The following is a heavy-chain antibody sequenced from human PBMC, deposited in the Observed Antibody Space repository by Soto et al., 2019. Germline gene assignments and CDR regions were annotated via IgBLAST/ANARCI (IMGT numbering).Heavy chain of an antibody. J-gene: IGHJ6*02. CDR2: IGTAGDT. V-gene: IGHV3-13*01. D-gene: IGHD3-22*01. CDR1: GFTFSSYD. Sequence: EVQLVESGGGLVQPGGSLRLSCAASGFTFSSYDMHWVRQATGKGLEWVSAIGTAGDTYYPGSVKGRFTISRENAKNSLYLQMNSLRAEYTAVYYCARAGYDSSGYGRGYYYYGMDVWGPGTTVTVSS. CDR3: ARAGYDSSGYGRGYYYYGMDV.